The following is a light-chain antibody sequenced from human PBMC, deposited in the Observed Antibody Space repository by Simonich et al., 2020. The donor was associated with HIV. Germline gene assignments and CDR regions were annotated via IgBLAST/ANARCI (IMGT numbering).Light chain of an antibody. CDR2: AAS. CDR1: QVINSW. CDR3: QQYNAYYT. J-gene: IGKJ2*01. Sequence: DIQMTQSPSSVSASIRDRVTITCRASQVINSWLAWYQHKPGKALKLLIYAASTLQSGVPSRFSGSGSGTEFTLTISSLQPDDFATYYCQQYNAYYTFGQGTKLEIK. V-gene: IGKV1D-16*01.